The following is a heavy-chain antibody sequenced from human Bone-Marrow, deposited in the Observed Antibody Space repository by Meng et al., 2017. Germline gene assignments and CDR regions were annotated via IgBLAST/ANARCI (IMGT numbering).Heavy chain of an antibody. CDR1: GSIFSNYT. Sequence: SVKVSCKASGSIFSNYTLSWVRQAPGQGLEWIGGIFPIFDTPNYAQEFQGRVTITADESTTTAYMELSSLRYEDTAVYYCTSRGWYGDFGDYWGQGPLVTVSS. J-gene: IGHJ4*02. V-gene: IGHV1-69*13. CDR2: IFPIFDTP. CDR3: TSRGWYGDFGDY. D-gene: IGHD4-17*01.